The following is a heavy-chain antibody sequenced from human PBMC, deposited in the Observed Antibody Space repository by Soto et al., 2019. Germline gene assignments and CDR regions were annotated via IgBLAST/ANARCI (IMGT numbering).Heavy chain of an antibody. V-gene: IGHV3-48*01. CDR3: ARHPERIAQIGWFDP. J-gene: IGHJ5*02. Sequence: GGSLRLSCAASGFTFSSYSMNWVRQAPGKGLEWVSYISRSSSTIYYADSVKGRFTISRDNAKNSLYLQMNSLRAEDTAVYYCARHPERIAQIGWFDPWGQGTLVTVSS. CDR1: GFTFSSYS. D-gene: IGHD6-13*01. CDR2: ISRSSSTI.